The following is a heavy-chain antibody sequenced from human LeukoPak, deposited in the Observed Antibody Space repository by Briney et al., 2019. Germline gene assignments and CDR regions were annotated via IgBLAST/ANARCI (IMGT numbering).Heavy chain of an antibody. CDR2: TYYRSKWYN. V-gene: IGHV6-1*01. D-gene: IGHD2-15*01. CDR3: SRDTIVVVAVSYYYGLDV. CDR1: GDSFSSNSSS. Sequence: SQTLSLTCAISGDSFSSNSSSWNWIRQSPSRGLEWLGRTYYRSKWYNDYAVSVKSRITINADTSKNHFSLQLKSVTPEDTAVYFCSRDTIVVVAVSYYYGLDVWGQGTTVTVSS. J-gene: IGHJ6*02.